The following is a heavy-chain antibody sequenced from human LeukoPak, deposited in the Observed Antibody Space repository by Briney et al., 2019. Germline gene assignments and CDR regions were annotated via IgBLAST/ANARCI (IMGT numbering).Heavy chain of an antibody. CDR3: ARDSWGAVAGTLDY. Sequence: SVKVSCKASGGTFSSYAISWVRQAPGQGLEWVGGIIPIFGTANYAQKFQGRVTITTNESTSTAYMELSSLRYEDTAVYYCARDSWGAVAGTLDYWGQGTLVTVSS. J-gene: IGHJ4*02. V-gene: IGHV1-69*05. CDR2: IIPIFGTA. CDR1: GGTFSSYA. D-gene: IGHD6-19*01.